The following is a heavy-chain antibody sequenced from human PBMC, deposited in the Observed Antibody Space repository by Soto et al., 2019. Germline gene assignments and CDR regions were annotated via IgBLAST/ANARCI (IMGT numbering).Heavy chain of an antibody. Sequence: QVQLVQSGAEVKKPGASVKVSCKASGYTFTGYYMHWVRQAPGQGLEWMGWINPNSGGTNYAQKFQGWVTMTRDTSISTAYMELSRLRSDDTAVYYCARGYCSGGSCYSAFDIWGQGTTVTVSS. CDR2: INPNSGGT. V-gene: IGHV1-2*04. CDR3: ARGYCSGGSCYSAFDI. D-gene: IGHD2-15*01. J-gene: IGHJ3*02. CDR1: GYTFTGYY.